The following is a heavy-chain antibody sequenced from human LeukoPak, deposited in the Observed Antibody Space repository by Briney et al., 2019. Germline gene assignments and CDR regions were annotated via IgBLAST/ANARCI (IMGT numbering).Heavy chain of an antibody. D-gene: IGHD2-2*01. CDR3: ARCRAMSFDY. V-gene: IGHV3-30-3*01. Sequence: GSLRLSCAASGFTFSSYAMHWVRQAPGKGLEWVAVISYDGSNKYYADSVKGRFTISRDNSKNTLYLQMNSLRAEDTAVYYCARCRAMSFDYWGRGTLVTVSS. CDR1: GFTFSSYA. J-gene: IGHJ4*02. CDR2: ISYDGSNK.